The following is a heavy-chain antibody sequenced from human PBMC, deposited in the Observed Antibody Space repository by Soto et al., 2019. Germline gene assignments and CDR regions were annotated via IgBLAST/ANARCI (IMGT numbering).Heavy chain of an antibody. CDR2: INPNSGGT. CDR1: GYTFTGYY. Sequence: ASVKVSCKASGYTFTGYYMHWVRQAPGQGLEWMGWINPNSGGTNYAQKFQGWVTMTRDTSISTAYMELSRLRSDDTAVYYCARDPSDLYCSGGSCYYYNYMDVWGKGTTVTVSS. CDR3: ARDPSDLYCSGGSCYYYNYMDV. J-gene: IGHJ6*03. D-gene: IGHD2-15*01. V-gene: IGHV1-2*04.